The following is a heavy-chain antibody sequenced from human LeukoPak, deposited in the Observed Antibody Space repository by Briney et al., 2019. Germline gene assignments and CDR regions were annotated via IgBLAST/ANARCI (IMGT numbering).Heavy chain of an antibody. D-gene: IGHD1-26*01. CDR2: IYYSGST. V-gene: IGHV4-59*11. Sequence: SETLSLTCTVSGGHISSQFWRWLRQPPGKGLEWIGFIYYSGSTHYKSSLKSRVTISVDPSKNQFSLRLSSVTAADTAVYYFAGDSGRAPHYFDYWGQGTLVTVSS. J-gene: IGHJ4*02. CDR3: AGDSGRAPHYFDY. CDR1: GGHISSQF.